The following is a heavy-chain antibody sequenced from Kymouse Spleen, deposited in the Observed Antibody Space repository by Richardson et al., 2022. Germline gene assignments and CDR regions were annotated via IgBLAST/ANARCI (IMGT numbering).Heavy chain of an antibody. D-gene: IGHD7-27*02. Sequence: QVQLVESGGGVVQPGRSLRLSCAASGFTFSSYGMHWVRQAPGKGLEWVAVIWYDGSNKYYADSVKGRFTISRDNSKNTLYLQMNSLRAEDTAVYYCARKGNWGFDYWGQGTLVTVSS. V-gene: IGHV3-33*01. CDR3: ARKGNWGFDY. CDR2: IWYDGSNK. J-gene: IGHJ4*02. CDR1: GFTFSSYG.